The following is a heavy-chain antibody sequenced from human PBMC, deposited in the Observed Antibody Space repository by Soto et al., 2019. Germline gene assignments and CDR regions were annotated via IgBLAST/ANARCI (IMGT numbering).Heavy chain of an antibody. CDR1: GGTFSSYA. D-gene: IGHD3-22*01. CDR3: ARNHEYYYGSSGYHMNNWFDP. V-gene: IGHV1-69*13. J-gene: IGHJ5*02. CDR2: IIPIFGTA. Sequence: SVKVSCKASGGTFSSYAISWVRQAPGQGLEWMGGIIPIFGTANYAQKFQGRVTITADESTSTAYMELSSLRSEDTAVYYCARNHEYYYGSSGYHMNNWFDPWGQGTLVTVSS.